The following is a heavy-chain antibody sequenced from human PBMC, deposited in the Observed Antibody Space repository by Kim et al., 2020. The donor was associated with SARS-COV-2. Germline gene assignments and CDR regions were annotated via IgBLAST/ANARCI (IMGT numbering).Heavy chain of an antibody. Sequence: GGSLRLSCAASGFTFSSYGMHWVRQAPGKGLEWVAVISYDGSNKYYADSVKGRFTISRDNSKNTLYLQMNSLRAEDTAVYYCAKEPRGFLEWLCYFDYWGQGTLVTVSS. D-gene: IGHD3-3*01. J-gene: IGHJ4*02. CDR2: ISYDGSNK. CDR1: GFTFSSYG. CDR3: AKEPRGFLEWLCYFDY. V-gene: IGHV3-30*18.